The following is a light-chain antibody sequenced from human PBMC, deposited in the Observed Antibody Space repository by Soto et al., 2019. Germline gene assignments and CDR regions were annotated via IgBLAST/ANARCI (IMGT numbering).Light chain of an antibody. Sequence: DIQMTQSPSTLSASVGDRVTITSRASQSISVYLAWYQQRPREAPKLLIYGGSSLESGVPSRFSGSGSGTEFTLTISSLQPIDFATYYCHQYATSSPTFGQGTKLEI. CDR1: QSISVY. J-gene: IGKJ2*01. CDR3: HQYATSSPT. V-gene: IGKV1-5*01. CDR2: GGS.